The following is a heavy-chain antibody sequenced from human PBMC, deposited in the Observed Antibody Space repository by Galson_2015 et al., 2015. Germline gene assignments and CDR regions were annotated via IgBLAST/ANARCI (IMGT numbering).Heavy chain of an antibody. D-gene: IGHD2-15*01. CDR2: SYDVSNK. CDR3: ARDAGGGYCSGGSCYPDY. J-gene: IGHJ4*02. Sequence: SYDVSNKYYADSVKGRFTISRDNSKNTLYLQMNSLRAEDTAVYYCARDAGGGYCSGGSCYPDYWGRGILVTVSS. V-gene: IGHV3-30*03.